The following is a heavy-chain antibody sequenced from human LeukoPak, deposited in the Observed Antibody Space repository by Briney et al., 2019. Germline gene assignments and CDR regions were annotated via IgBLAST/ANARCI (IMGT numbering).Heavy chain of an antibody. CDR2: INDIGNT. CDR3: ARLGSVGYYNYQYMDI. V-gene: IGHV4-34*01. J-gene: IGHJ6*03. CDR1: GGSFSGYY. Sequence: SETLSLTCAVYGGSFSGYYWSWIRQLPGKGLEWIGEINDIGNTNYDPSLRSRVTISVDTSKNQFSLSLTSATAADTAVYFCARLGSVGYYNYQYMDIWGNGTTVTVSS. D-gene: IGHD3-10*01.